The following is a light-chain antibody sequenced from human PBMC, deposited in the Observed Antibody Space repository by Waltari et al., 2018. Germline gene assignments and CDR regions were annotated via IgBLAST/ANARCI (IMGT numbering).Light chain of an antibody. CDR2: DIN. Sequence: QSALTQPRSVSGSPGQSVTISCTGTSRDVGGYNYVSWYQQDPGKAPKLMIYDINNRPSGVPDRFSGSKSGNTASLTISGVQAEDEADYYCCSYVGPNTFWVFGGGTKLTVL. CDR1: SRDVGGYNY. CDR3: CSYVGPNTFWV. J-gene: IGLJ3*02. V-gene: IGLV2-11*01.